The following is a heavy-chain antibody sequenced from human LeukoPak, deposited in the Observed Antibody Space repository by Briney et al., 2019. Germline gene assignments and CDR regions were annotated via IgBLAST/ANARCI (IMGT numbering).Heavy chain of an antibody. CDR1: GFTFSSYS. V-gene: IGHV3-21*01. D-gene: IGHD6-13*01. Sequence: GGSLRLSCAASGFTFSSYSMNWVRQAPGKGLEWVSSISSSSSYIYYADSVKGRFTISRDNAKNSLYLQMNSLRAEDTAVYYCARGSIAAAGFDYWGQGTLVTDSS. CDR3: ARGSIAAAGFDY. CDR2: ISSSSSYI. J-gene: IGHJ4*02.